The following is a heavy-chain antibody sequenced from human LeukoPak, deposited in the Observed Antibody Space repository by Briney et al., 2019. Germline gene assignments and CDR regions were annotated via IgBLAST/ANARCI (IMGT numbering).Heavy chain of an antibody. Sequence: PETLPLTCTVSGGSVSSSRYYWTWIRQPPGKGLEWIGYIYHGSATYNPSLESRVTISMDTSKNQFSLKVTSVTAADTAVYYCAREGGRQWLVAGTLDSWGQGTLVSVSS. J-gene: IGHJ5*01. V-gene: IGHV4-61*01. D-gene: IGHD6-19*01. CDR1: GGSVSSSRYY. CDR3: AREGGRQWLVAGTLDS. CDR2: IYHGSA.